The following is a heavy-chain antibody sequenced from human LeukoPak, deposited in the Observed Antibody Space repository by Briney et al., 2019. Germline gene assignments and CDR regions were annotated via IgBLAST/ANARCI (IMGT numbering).Heavy chain of an antibody. Sequence: GGSLRLSRAASGFTFSSYAMSWVRQAPGKGLEWVSAISGSGGSTYYADSVKGRFTISRDNSNNTLYLQMNSLRAEDTAVYYCAKLLGDYDILTGYFDYWGQGTLVTVSS. CDR3: AKLLGDYDILTGYFDY. CDR1: GFTFSSYA. J-gene: IGHJ4*02. CDR2: ISGSGGST. D-gene: IGHD3-9*01. V-gene: IGHV3-23*01.